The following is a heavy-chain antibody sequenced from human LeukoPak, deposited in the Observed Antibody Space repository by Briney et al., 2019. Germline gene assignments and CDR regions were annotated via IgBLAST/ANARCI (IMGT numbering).Heavy chain of an antibody. V-gene: IGHV1-69*13. Sequence: ASVKVSCKASGGTFSSYAISWVRQAPGQGLEWMGGITPIFGTANYAQKFQGRVTITADESTSTAYMELSSLRSEDTAVCYCASYIVVVTAIRPLDYWGQGTLVTVSS. CDR3: ASYIVVVTAIRPLDY. CDR2: ITPIFGTA. D-gene: IGHD2-21*02. J-gene: IGHJ4*02. CDR1: GGTFSSYA.